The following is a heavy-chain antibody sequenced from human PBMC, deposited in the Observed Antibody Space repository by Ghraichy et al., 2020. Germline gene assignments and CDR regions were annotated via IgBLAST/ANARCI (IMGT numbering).Heavy chain of an antibody. J-gene: IGHJ4*02. V-gene: IGHV4-61*02. D-gene: IGHD6-19*01. CDR1: GGSISSGSYY. CDR2: IYTSGST. CDR3: AREYSSGWQPFDY. Sequence: SETLSLTCTVSGGSISSGSYYWSWIRQPAGKGLEWIGRIYTSGSTNYKPSLKSRVTISVDTSKNQFSLKLSSVTAADTAVYYCAREYSSGWQPFDYWGQGTLVTVSS.